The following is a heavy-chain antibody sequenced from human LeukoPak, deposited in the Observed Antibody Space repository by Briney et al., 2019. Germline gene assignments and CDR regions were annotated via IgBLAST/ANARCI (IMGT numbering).Heavy chain of an antibody. CDR2: TNSDGSST. D-gene: IGHD2-2*01. CDR3: ARGGLYCSSTSCSDAFDI. Sequence: GGSLRVSCAASGFTFSSYWMHWVRQAPGKGLVWVSRTNSDGSSTSYADSVKGRFTISRDNAKNTLYLQMNSLRAEDTAVYYCARGGLYCSSTSCSDAFDIWGQGTMVTVSS. CDR1: GFTFSSYW. J-gene: IGHJ3*02. V-gene: IGHV3-74*01.